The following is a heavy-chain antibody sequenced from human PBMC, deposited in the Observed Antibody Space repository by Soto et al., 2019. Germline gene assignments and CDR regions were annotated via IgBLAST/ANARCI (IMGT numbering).Heavy chain of an antibody. CDR3: KVTPSDYYYYGMDV. V-gene: IGHV4-39*01. Sequence: QLQLQESGPGLVKPSETLSLTCTVSGGSISSSSYYWGWIRQPPGKGLEWIGSIYYSGSTYYNPSLKSRVTISVDTSKNQCSLKLSSVTAADTAVYYCKVTPSDYYYYGMDVWGQGTTVTVSS. CDR2: IYYSGST. CDR1: GGSISSSSYY. D-gene: IGHD2-21*02. J-gene: IGHJ6*02.